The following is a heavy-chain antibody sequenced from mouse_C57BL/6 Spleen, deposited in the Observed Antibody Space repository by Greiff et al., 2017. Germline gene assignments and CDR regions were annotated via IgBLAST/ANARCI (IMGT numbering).Heavy chain of an antibody. D-gene: IGHD1-1*01. Sequence: VQLQQSGAELVKPGASVKLSCKASGYTFTSYWMHWVKQRPGQGLEWIGMIHPNSGSTNYNEKFKSKDTLTVDKSSSTAYMQLSSLTSEDSAVYYCARGDGYYGSSYEGYFDVWGTGTTVTVSS. J-gene: IGHJ1*03. CDR2: IHPNSGST. CDR1: GYTFTSYW. CDR3: ARGDGYYGSSYEGYFDV. V-gene: IGHV1-64*01.